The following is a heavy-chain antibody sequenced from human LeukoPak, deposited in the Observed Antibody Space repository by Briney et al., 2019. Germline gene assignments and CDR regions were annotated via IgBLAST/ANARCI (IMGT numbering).Heavy chain of an antibody. Sequence: GGSLRLSCAASGFTFSDYYMSWIRQAPGKGLEWVSYISSSGSTIYYADSVKGRFTISRDNAKNSLYLQMNSLRAEDTAVYYCAKYDSSGYWFDPWGQGTLVTVSS. J-gene: IGHJ5*02. D-gene: IGHD3-22*01. CDR1: GFTFSDYY. V-gene: IGHV3-11*01. CDR3: AKYDSSGYWFDP. CDR2: ISSSGSTI.